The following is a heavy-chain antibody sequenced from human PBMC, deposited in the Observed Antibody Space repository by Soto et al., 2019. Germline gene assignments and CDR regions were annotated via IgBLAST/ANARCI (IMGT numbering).Heavy chain of an antibody. CDR3: AKARGSSPRWGYYHMDG. V-gene: IGHV3-23*01. Sequence: EVRLLESGGDLIQPGGSLRLSCAASGFTFSSSAMSWVRQAPDKGLEWVSAVGGNSVSTFYADSVKGRFTISKDSSKNTVFLQMDSVRGEDTAVYYCAKARGSSPRWGYYHMDGWGKGATGTVS. CDR2: VGGNSVST. D-gene: IGHD6-6*01. J-gene: IGHJ6*03. CDR1: GFTFSSSA.